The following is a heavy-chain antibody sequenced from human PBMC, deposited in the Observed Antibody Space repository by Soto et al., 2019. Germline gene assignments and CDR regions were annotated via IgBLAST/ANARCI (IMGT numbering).Heavy chain of an antibody. V-gene: IGHV6-1*01. CDR3: AGVVWFRGMDV. CDR2: TYYRSKWIH. D-gene: IGHD3-16*01. CDR1: GDSVSSSSAA. Sequence: QTLSLTCEISGDSVSSSSAACNWIRHSPSRGLEWLGRTYYRSKWIHEYTLSMESRITINPDTSKNQFSLHIYSVTPEDTAVYYCAGVVWFRGMDVWGQGTQVTVYS. J-gene: IGHJ6*02.